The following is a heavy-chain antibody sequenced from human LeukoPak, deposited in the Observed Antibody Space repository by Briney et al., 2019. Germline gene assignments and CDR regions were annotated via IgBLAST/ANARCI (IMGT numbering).Heavy chain of an antibody. CDR1: GYIFTGYY. CDR2: INPNSGGT. D-gene: IGHD6-13*01. J-gene: IGHJ4*02. CDR3: ARRVDIAAAGEYYFDY. V-gene: IGHV1-2*02. Sequence: ASVKVSCKASGYIFTGYYIHWVRQAPGQGLEWMGWINPNSGGTNYAQKFQGRVTMTRDTSISTAYMELSSLRSEDTAVYYCARRVDIAAAGEYYFDYWGQGTLVTVSS.